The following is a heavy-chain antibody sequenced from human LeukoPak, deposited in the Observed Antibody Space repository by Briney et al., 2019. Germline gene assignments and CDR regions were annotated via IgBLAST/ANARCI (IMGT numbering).Heavy chain of an antibody. CDR3: GRVGSGDRRYFDS. CDR2: TFYRSKWYN. V-gene: IGHV6-1*01. J-gene: IGHJ4*02. Sequence: SQTLSLTCAISGDSVSSNSAGWNWTRQSPSRGLEWLGRTFYRSKWYNDYAVSVKSRITINPDTSKNQFSLQLNSVTPEDTAVYYCGRVGSGDRRYFDSWGQGTLVTVSS. CDR1: GDSVSSNSAG. D-gene: IGHD7-27*01.